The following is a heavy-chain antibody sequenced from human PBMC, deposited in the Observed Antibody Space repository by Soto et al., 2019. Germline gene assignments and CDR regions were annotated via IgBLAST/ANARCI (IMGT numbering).Heavy chain of an antibody. CDR3: ARESSSTVTTGGGGSAKDY. D-gene: IGHD4-17*01. CDR2: ISYDGTNR. Sequence: QVHLVESGGGVVQPGRSLRLSCAASGLTFSNYAMHWVRQAPGKGLEWVAFISYDGTNRCYPDSVKGRFTISRDNSKNXMXQQMNGLKTADTAVYYCARESSSTVTTGGGGSAKDYWGQGTLVTVSS. V-gene: IGHV3-30-3*01. J-gene: IGHJ4*02. CDR1: GLTFSNYA.